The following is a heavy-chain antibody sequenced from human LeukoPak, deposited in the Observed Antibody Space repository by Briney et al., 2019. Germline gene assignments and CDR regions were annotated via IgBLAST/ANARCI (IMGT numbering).Heavy chain of an antibody. Sequence: ASVTVSFTASGYTFTIYGISWVRQAPGQGQEWMGWINPNSGGTNYAQKFQGRVTITRNTSISTAYMELSSLRSEDTAVYYCARGTYSSSSGHSWFDHWGQGTLVTVSS. J-gene: IGHJ5*02. CDR2: INPNSGGT. V-gene: IGHV1-8*03. CDR1: GYTFTIYG. CDR3: ARGTYSSSSGHSWFDH. D-gene: IGHD6-6*01.